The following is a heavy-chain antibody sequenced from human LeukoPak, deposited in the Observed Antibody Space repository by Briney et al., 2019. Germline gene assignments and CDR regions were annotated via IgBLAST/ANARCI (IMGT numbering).Heavy chain of an antibody. D-gene: IGHD6-13*01. CDR2: INHSGSA. CDR3: AVRQGYSSSWYGRVY. V-gene: IGHV4-34*01. Sequence: PSETLSLTCAVYGGSFSGYYWSWIRQPPGKGLEWIGEINHSGSANYNPSLKSRVTISVDTSKNQFSLKLSSVTAADTAVYYCAVRQGYSSSWYGRVYWGQGTLVTVSS. J-gene: IGHJ4*02. CDR1: GGSFSGYY.